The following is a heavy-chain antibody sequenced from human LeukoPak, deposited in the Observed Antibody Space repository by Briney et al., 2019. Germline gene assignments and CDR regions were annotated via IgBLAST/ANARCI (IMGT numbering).Heavy chain of an antibody. CDR2: IIPIFGTA. J-gene: IGHJ4*02. V-gene: IGHV1-69*06. D-gene: IGHD6-19*01. CDR3: ARGHPYSSGWFGYFDY. Sequence: SVKVSCKASEGTFSSYAISWVRQAPGQGLEWMGGIIPIFGTANYAQKFQGRVTITADKSTNTAYMELSSLRSEDTAMYYCARGHPYSSGWFGYFDYWGQGTLVTVSS. CDR1: EGTFSSYA.